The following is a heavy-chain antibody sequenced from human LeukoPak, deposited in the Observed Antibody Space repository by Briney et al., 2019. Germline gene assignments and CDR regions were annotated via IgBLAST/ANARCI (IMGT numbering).Heavy chain of an antibody. D-gene: IGHD1-26*01. V-gene: IGHV3-7*01. CDR3: ARVVGAGYFDL. CDR1: GLTFSSYG. Sequence: PGGTLRLSCAASGLTFSSYGMSWVRQAPGKGLEWVANINQDGSGKYFVDSVKGRFTISRDNAKNSLYLQLNSMRAEDTAVYYCARVVGAGYFDLWGRGTLVTVSS. CDR2: INQDGSGK. J-gene: IGHJ2*01.